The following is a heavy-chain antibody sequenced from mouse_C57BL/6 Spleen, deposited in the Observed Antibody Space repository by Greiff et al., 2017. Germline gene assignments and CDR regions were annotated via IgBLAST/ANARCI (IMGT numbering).Heavy chain of an antibody. CDR1: GYTFTDYE. CDR3: TSGDGYYEAY. Sequence: QVHVKQSGAELVRPGASVTLSCKASGYTFTDYEMHWVKQTPVHGLEWIGAIDPETGGTAYNQKFKGKAILTADKSSSTAYMELRSLTSEDSAVYYCTSGDGYYEAYWGQGTLVTVSA. J-gene: IGHJ3*01. D-gene: IGHD2-3*01. V-gene: IGHV1-15*01. CDR2: IDPETGGT.